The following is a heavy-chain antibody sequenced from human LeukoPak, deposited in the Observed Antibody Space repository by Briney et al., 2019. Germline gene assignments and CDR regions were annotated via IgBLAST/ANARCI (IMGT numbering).Heavy chain of an antibody. V-gene: IGHV3-23*01. CDR3: APALFYYDTSGPGWFDP. CDR1: GFTFSNYA. J-gene: IGHJ5*02. Sequence: PGGSLRLSCAGSGFTFSNYAMSWVRQAPGKGLEWVSAISGSGSNTYYADSVKGRFTISRDNSKNTLYLQMNSLRAEDTAVYYCAPALFYYDTSGPGWFDPWGRGTLITVSS. CDR2: ISGSGSNT. D-gene: IGHD3-22*01.